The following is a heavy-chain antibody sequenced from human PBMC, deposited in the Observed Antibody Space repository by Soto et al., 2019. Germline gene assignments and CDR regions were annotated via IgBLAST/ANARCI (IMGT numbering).Heavy chain of an antibody. CDR3: AREGYCSGGSCYSRTLDY. Sequence: PSETLSLTCAVYGGSFSGYYWSWIRQPPGKGLEWIGEINHSGSTNYNPSLKSRATISVDTSKNQFSLKLSPVTAADTAVYYCAREGYCSGGSCYSRTLDYWGQGTLVTVSS. V-gene: IGHV4-34*01. CDR2: INHSGST. J-gene: IGHJ4*02. CDR1: GGSFSGYY. D-gene: IGHD2-15*01.